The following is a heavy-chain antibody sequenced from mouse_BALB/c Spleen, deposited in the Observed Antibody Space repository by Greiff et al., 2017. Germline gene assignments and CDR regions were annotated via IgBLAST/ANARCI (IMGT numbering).Heavy chain of an antibody. V-gene: IGHV1S81*02. D-gene: IGHD2-2*01. Sequence: VQLQQSGAELVKPGASVKLSCKASGYTFTSYYMYWVKQRPGQGLEWIGEINPSNGGTNFNEKFKSKATLTVDKSSSTACMQLSSLTSEDSAVYYCTRVGYYDAMDYWGQGTSVTVSS. CDR3: TRVGYYDAMDY. CDR1: GYTFTSYY. CDR2: INPSNGGT. J-gene: IGHJ4*01.